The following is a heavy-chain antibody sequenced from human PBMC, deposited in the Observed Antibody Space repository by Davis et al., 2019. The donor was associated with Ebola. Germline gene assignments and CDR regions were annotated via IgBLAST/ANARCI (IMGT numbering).Heavy chain of an antibody. CDR1: GYSISSGYY. J-gene: IGHJ5*02. CDR2: IYHSGST. CDR3: ARDMSIAANKRINWFDP. D-gene: IGHD6-6*01. Sequence: PSETLSLTCTVSGYSISSGYYWGWIRQPPGKGLEWIGSIYHSGSTYYNPSLKSRVTISVDTSKNQFSLKLSSVTAADTAVYYCARDMSIAANKRINWFDPWGQGTLVTVSS. V-gene: IGHV4-38-2*02.